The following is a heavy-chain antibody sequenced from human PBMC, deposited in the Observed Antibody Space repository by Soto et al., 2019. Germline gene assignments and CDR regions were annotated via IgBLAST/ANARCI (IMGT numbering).Heavy chain of an antibody. CDR2: ISSSSSTI. CDR1: GFTFSSYS. V-gene: IGHV3-48*01. Sequence: EVQPVESGGGLVQPGGSLRLSCAASGFTFSSYSMNWVRQAPGKGLEWVSYISSSSSTIYYADSVKGRFTISRDNAKNSLYLQMNSLRAEDTAVYYCARGRAAILGLNLYFDYWGQGTLVTVSS. J-gene: IGHJ4*02. CDR3: ARGRAAILGLNLYFDY. D-gene: IGHD2-2*01.